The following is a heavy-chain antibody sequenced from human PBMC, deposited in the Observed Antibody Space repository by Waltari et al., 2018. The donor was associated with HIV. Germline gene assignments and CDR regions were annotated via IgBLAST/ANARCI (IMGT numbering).Heavy chain of an antibody. J-gene: IGHJ1*01. CDR3: TVSHRGAVFGDH. CDR1: GYTFREYD. Sequence: QVQLVQSGATLKEPGASVKVSCKTSGYTFREYDVNWVRQATGQGLEWMGWMNSDSGNTGYAQEVKGRVNMTRDTSTGIVSMELTSLSLHDTGVYYSTVSHRGAVFGDHWGQGTQVTVSS. D-gene: IGHD3-16*01. CDR2: MNSDSGNT. V-gene: IGHV1-8*01.